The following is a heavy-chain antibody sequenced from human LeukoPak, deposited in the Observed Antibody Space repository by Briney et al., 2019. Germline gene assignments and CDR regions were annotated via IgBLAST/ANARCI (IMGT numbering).Heavy chain of an antibody. CDR1: GYTFTVYY. J-gene: IGHJ4*02. Sequence: ASVKVSCKASGYTFTVYYIHWVRQAPGQGLEWMGWINPNSGGTNSAQKFQGRVPMTRDTSISTAYMELSRLRSDDTAVYYCARAPLFDYWGQGTLVTVSS. V-gene: IGHV1-2*02. CDR2: INPNSGGT. CDR3: ARAPLFDY.